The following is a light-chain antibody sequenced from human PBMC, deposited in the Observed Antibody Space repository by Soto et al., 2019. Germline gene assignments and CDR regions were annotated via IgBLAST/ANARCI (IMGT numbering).Light chain of an antibody. CDR1: QTITRN. J-gene: IGKJ1*01. V-gene: IGKV1-39*01. CDR3: QQSSTTPWT. CDR2: GAS. Sequence: DIQMTQSPPSLSASLGDSVTITCRVSQTITRNLNWYQQKPGKPPNLLIFGASSLQCGVPSRFVGSGSGTHFTHTVTNLQPEDFATYFCQQSSTTPWTFGQGTKVEVK.